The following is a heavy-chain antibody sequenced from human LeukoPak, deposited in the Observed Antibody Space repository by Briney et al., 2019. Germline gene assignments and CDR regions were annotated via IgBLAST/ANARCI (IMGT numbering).Heavy chain of an antibody. CDR1: GFTFSSYA. D-gene: IGHD6-13*01. CDR3: AKSGSSSWYGGDY. Sequence: PGGSLRLSCAASGFTFSSYAMSWVRQAPGKGLEWVSAISGSGGSTYYADSVKGRFTISRDNSKNTLCLQMNSLRAEDTAVYYCAKSGSSSWYGGDYWGQGTLVTVSS. J-gene: IGHJ4*02. CDR2: ISGSGGST. V-gene: IGHV3-23*01.